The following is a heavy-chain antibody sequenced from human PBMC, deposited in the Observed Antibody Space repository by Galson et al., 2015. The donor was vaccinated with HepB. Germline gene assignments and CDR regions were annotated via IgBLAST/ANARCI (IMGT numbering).Heavy chain of an antibody. V-gene: IGHV3-48*02. CDR1: GFTFSSYS. Sequence: LRLSCAASGFTFSSYSMNWVRQAPGKGLEWVSYISSSSSTIYYADSVKGRFTISRDNAKNSLYLQMNSLRDEDTAVYYCASPMVRGVRAFPDAFDIWGQGTMVTVSS. D-gene: IGHD3-10*01. CDR3: ASPMVRGVRAFPDAFDI. CDR2: ISSSSSTI. J-gene: IGHJ3*02.